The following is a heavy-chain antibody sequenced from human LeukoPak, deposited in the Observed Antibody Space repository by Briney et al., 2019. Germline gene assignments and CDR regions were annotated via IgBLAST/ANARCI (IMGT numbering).Heavy chain of an antibody. Sequence: SGTLSLTCAVSGGSISSSNWWSWVRQPPGKGLEWIGEIYHSGSTNYNPSLKSRVTISVDKSKNQFSLKLSSVTAADTAVYYCARGTLVFEGFGGNWFDPWGQGTLVTVSS. J-gene: IGHJ5*02. D-gene: IGHD3-10*01. CDR3: ARGTLVFEGFGGNWFDP. CDR2: IYHSGST. CDR1: GGSISSSNW. V-gene: IGHV4-4*02.